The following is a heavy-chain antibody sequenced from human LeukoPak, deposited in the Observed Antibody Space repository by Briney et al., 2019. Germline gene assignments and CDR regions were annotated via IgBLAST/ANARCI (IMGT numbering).Heavy chain of an antibody. J-gene: IGHJ5*02. Sequence: SGTLSLTCTVSGDSISSGDYYWSWIRQPPGTGLEWIGYIYYSGSTYYNPSLKSRVTISVQTSKNQFSLKLSSVTAADTAVYYCARAGSGSYYNGKNWFDPWGQGTLVTVSS. CDR3: ARAGSGSYYNGKNWFDP. V-gene: IGHV4-30-4*01. CDR1: GDSISSGDYY. D-gene: IGHD3-10*01. CDR2: IYYSGST.